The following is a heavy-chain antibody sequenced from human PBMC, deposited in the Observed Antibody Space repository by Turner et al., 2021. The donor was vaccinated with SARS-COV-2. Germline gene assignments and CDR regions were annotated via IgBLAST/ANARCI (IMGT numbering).Heavy chain of an antibody. J-gene: IGHJ3*02. CDR3: ARLKYYYDSSGTDDAFDI. Sequence: QLQLQEYGPGLVKTSETLYTNCTVSGGPISSSSYYWGWIRQPPGKGLEWIGSILYTGSTYYNPSLKSRVTISVDTSKNQFSLKLSSVTAADTAVYYCARLKYYYDSSGTDDAFDIWGQGTMVTVSS. CDR1: GGPISSSSYY. CDR2: ILYTGST. V-gene: IGHV4-39*01. D-gene: IGHD3-22*01.